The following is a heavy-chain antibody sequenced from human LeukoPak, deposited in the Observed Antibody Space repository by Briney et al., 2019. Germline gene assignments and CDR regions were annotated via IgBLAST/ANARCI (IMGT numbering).Heavy chain of an antibody. CDR2: INSDGSST. Sequence: PGGSLRLSCAASGFTFSSYWMHWVRQAPGKGLVWVSRINSDGSSTSYADSVKGRFTISRDNAKNTLYLQMNSLRAEDTAVYYCAREVKAGHLDYWGQGTLVTVSS. CDR3: AREVKAGHLDY. J-gene: IGHJ4*02. CDR1: GFTFSSYW. D-gene: IGHD6-19*01. V-gene: IGHV3-74*01.